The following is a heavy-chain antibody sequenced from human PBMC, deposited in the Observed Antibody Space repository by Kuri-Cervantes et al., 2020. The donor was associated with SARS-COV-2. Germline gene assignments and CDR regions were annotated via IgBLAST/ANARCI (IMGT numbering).Heavy chain of an antibody. V-gene: IGHV3-33*01. CDR1: GFIFSNYG. CDR2: IWYDGSNK. CDR3: ARGGDY. J-gene: IGHJ4*02. Sequence: GGSLRLSCAASGFIFSNYGMHWVRQAPGKGLEWVAVIWYDGSNKYYADSVKGRFTISRDDSKNTLYLQMDSLRDDDTAVYYCARGGDYWGQGTLVTVSS.